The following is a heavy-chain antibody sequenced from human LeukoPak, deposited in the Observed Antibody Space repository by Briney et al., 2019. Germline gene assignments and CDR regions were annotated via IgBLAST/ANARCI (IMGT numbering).Heavy chain of an antibody. V-gene: IGHV3-11*01. CDR3: ARGASSSWYYMDV. CDR2: ISSSGSTI. Sequence: GGSLRLSCAASGFTFSDYYMSWIRQAPGKGLEWVSYISSSGSTIYYADSVKGRFTISRDNAKDSLYLQMNSLRAEDTAVYYCARGASSSWYYMDVWGKGTTVTVSS. D-gene: IGHD6-13*01. J-gene: IGHJ6*03. CDR1: GFTFSDYY.